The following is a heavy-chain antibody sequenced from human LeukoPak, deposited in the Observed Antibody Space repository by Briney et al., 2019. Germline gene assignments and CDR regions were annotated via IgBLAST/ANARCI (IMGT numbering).Heavy chain of an antibody. J-gene: IGHJ5*02. CDR3: ARTEYSSSSGWFDP. D-gene: IGHD6-6*01. CDR2: INTNTGNP. V-gene: IGHV7-4-1*02. Sequence: GASVKVSCKASGYTFTSYGISWVRQAPGQGLEWMGWINTNTGNPTYAQGFTGRFVFSLDTSVSTAYLQISSLKAEDTAVYYCARTEYSSSSGWFDPWGQGTLVTVSS. CDR1: GYTFTSYG.